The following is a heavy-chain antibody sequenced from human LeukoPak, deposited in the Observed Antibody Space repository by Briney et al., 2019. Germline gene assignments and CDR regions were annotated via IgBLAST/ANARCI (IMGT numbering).Heavy chain of an antibody. V-gene: IGHV3-48*03. J-gene: IGHJ4*01. CDR3: ASSWGYYFDC. D-gene: IGHD3-16*01. Sequence: PGGSLRLSCAASGFTFSSYEMNWVRQAPGKGLEWVSYISSSGSTIYYADSVKGRFTISRDNAKNSLYLQMNSLRAEDTAVYYCASSWGYYFDCSGQGSLVTVSS. CDR2: ISSSGSTI. CDR1: GFTFSSYE.